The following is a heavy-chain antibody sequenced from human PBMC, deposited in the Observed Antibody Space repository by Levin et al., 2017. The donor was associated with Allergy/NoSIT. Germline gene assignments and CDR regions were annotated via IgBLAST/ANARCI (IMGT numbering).Heavy chain of an antibody. V-gene: IGHV3-30-3*01. CDR3: ARGGWLVAHYYGMDV. D-gene: IGHD6-19*01. CDR2: ISYDGSNK. CDR1: GFTFSSYA. Sequence: PGGSLRLSCAASGFTFSSYAMHWVRQAPGKGLEWVAVISYDGSNKYYADSVKGRFTISRDNSKNTLYLQMNSLRAEDTAVYYCARGGWLVAHYYGMDVWGQGTTVTVSS. J-gene: IGHJ6*02.